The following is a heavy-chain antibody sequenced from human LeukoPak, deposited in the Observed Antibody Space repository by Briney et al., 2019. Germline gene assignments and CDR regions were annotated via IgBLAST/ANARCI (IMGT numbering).Heavy chain of an antibody. CDR3: ATSSYKSTMIVVVTYFDY. J-gene: IGHJ4*02. CDR1: GFTFSSYA. CDR2: ISGSGGST. D-gene: IGHD3-22*01. V-gene: IGHV3-23*01. Sequence: GGSLRLSCAASGFTFSSYAMSWVRQAPGKGLEWVSAISGSGGSTYYADSVKGRFTISRDNSKNTLYLQMNSLRAEDTAVYYCATSSYKSTMIVVVTYFDYWGQGTLVTVSS.